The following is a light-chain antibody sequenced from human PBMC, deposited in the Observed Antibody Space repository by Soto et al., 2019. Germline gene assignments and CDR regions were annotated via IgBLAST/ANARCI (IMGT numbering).Light chain of an antibody. CDR1: QDISNY. V-gene: IGKV1-27*01. CDR2: GPS. Sequence: DIQMTQSPSSLSASVGDTVTITCRASQDISNYLAWFQQKPGEAPKLLIYGPSTLESGVPSRFSGGKSGTDFTLTISGLQPEDVAIYYCQKYNSLPFTFGPGTKAEIQ. CDR3: QKYNSLPFT. J-gene: IGKJ3*01.